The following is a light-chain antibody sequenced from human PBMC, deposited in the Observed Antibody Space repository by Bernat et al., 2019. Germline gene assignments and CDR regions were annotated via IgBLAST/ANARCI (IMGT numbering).Light chain of an antibody. CDR3: QQSYSTPRT. J-gene: IGKJ4*01. Sequence: DIQMTQSPFPLSASVGDRVTITCRASQSISSYLNWYQQKPGKAPKLPIYAASSLQSGVPSRFSGSGSGTDFTLTISSLQPEDFATYYCQQSYSTPRTFGGGTKVEIK. CDR2: AAS. V-gene: IGKV1-39*01. CDR1: QSISSY.